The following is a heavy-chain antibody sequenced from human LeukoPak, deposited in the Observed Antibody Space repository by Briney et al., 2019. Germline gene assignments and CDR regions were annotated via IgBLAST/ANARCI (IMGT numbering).Heavy chain of an antibody. CDR2: ISYDGSNK. V-gene: IGHV3-30*18. CDR1: GFTFNSYG. J-gene: IGHJ6*02. CDR3: AKEDYGMDV. Sequence: PGGSLRLSCAASGFTFNSYGMHWVRQAPGKGLEWVAVISYDGSNKYYADSVKGRFTISRDNSKNTLYLQMNSLKPEDTAVYYCAKEDYGMDVWGQGTTVTVS.